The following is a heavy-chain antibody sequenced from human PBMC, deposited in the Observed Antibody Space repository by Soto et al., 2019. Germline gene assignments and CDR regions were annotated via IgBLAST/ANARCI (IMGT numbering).Heavy chain of an antibody. Sequence: PSETLSLTCTVSGASISHFYWSWIRQSPGKGLEWLGYIYDSGSTSYNPSLKSRVTMSMDTSKNQFSLKLTSVTAADTAVYYCARDKITGLFDYWGQGTLVT. CDR2: IYDSGST. CDR3: ARDKITGLFDY. V-gene: IGHV4-59*12. J-gene: IGHJ4*02. D-gene: IGHD2-8*02. CDR1: GASISHFY.